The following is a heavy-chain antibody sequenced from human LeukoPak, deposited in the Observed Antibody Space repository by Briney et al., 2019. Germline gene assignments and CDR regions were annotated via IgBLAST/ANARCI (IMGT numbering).Heavy chain of an antibody. CDR1: GFTFSSYW. CDR3: ARDIVVVVAATRKNYYYYGMDV. D-gene: IGHD2-15*01. CDR2: INSDGSST. Sequence: PGGSLRLSCAASGFTFSSYWMHWARQAPGKGLVWVSRINSDGSSTSYADSVKGRFTISRDNAKNTLYLQMNSLRAEDTAVYYCARDIVVVVAATRKNYYYYGMDVWGKGTTVTVSS. J-gene: IGHJ6*04. V-gene: IGHV3-74*01.